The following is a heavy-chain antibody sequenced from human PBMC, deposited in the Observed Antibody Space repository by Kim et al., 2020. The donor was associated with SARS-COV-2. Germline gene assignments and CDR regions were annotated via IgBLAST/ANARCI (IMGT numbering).Heavy chain of an antibody. CDR2: IKQDGSEK. V-gene: IGHV3-7*01. CDR1: GFTFSSYW. J-gene: IGHJ4*02. Sequence: GGSLRLSCAASGFTFSSYWMSWVRQAPGKGLEWVANIKQDGSEKYYVDSVKGRFTISRDNAKNSLYLQMNSLRAEDTAVYYCARDRVPASQHSWFGEYDWGQGTLVTVSS. D-gene: IGHD3-10*01. CDR3: ARDRVPASQHSWFGEYD.